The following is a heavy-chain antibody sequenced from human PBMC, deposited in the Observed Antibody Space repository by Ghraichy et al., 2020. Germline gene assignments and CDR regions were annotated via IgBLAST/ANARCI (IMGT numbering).Heavy chain of an antibody. V-gene: IGHV1-69*13. J-gene: IGHJ6*02. D-gene: IGHD6-6*01. CDR1: GGTFSSYA. CDR3: ARNEYSSSSLPYYYYGMDV. Sequence: SVKVSCKASGGTFSSYAISWVRQAPGQGLEWMGGIIPIFGTANYAQKFQGRVTITADESTSTAYMELSSLRSEDTAVYYCARNEYSSSSLPYYYYGMDVWGQGTTVTVSS. CDR2: IIPIFGTA.